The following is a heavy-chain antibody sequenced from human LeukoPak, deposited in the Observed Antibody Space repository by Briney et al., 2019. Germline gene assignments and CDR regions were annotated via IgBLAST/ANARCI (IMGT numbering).Heavy chain of an antibody. CDR2: IYHSGST. D-gene: IGHD2-2*01. CDR1: GYSISSGYY. V-gene: IGHV4-38-2*01. CDR3: ARVVGCSSTSCHRNWFDP. J-gene: IGHJ5*02. Sequence: SETLSLTCAVSGYSISSGYYWGWIRQPPGKGLEWIGSIYHSGSTYYNPSLKSRVTISVDTSKNQFSLKLSSVTAADTAVYYCARVVGCSSTSCHRNWFDPWGQGTLVTVSS.